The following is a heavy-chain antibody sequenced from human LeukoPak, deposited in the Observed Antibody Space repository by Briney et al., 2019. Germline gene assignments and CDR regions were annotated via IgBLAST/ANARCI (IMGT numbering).Heavy chain of an antibody. J-gene: IGHJ4*02. Sequence: GGSLRLSCAASGFTFSSYAIHWVRQAPGKGLEWVAVISYDGSNKYYADSVKGRFTISRDNSKNTVFLQMNSLRAEDTAIYYCAKGVPYPPNWGQGTLVTVSS. CDR3: AKGVPYPPN. D-gene: IGHD3-16*01. CDR2: ISYDGSNK. V-gene: IGHV3-30-3*01. CDR1: GFTFSSYA.